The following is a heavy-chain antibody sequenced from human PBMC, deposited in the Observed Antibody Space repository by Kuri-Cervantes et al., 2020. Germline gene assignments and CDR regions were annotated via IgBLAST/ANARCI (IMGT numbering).Heavy chain of an antibody. J-gene: IGHJ4*02. Sequence: ETLSLTCAASGFTFSSYWMSWVRQAPGKGLEWVANIKQDGSEKDYVDSVKGRFTISRDNAKNSLYLQMNSLRAEDTAVYYCARDRSDLFDYWGQGTLVTVSS. CDR1: GFTFSSYW. CDR2: IKQDGSEK. D-gene: IGHD3-16*02. V-gene: IGHV3-7*05. CDR3: ARDRSDLFDY.